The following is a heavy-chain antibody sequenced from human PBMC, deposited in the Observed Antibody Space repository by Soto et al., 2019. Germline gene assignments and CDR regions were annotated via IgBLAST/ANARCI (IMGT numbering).Heavy chain of an antibody. J-gene: IGHJ4*02. CDR1: GGSISSSSYY. CDR3: ASTDYGDRDY. V-gene: IGHV4-39*01. Sequence: QLQLQESGPGLVKPSETLSLTCTVSGGSISSSSYYWGWIRQPPGKGLEWIGSIYYSGSTYYNPSLKRRVPISVDTSKNQFSLRLSSVTAADTAVYYCASTDYGDRDYWGQGTLVTVSS. D-gene: IGHD4-17*01. CDR2: IYYSGST.